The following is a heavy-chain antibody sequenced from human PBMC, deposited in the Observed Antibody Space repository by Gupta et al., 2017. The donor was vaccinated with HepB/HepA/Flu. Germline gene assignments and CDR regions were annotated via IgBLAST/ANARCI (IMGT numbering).Heavy chain of an antibody. D-gene: IGHD6-13*01. CDR1: VLAFRSYG. CDR2: IAYDGSNK. Sequence: QVPLVESGGGLVQPGWSLRHSCSASVLAFRSYGMHLARQAPGKGLEWVAVIAYDGSNKYYAESVKGRFTISRDNSKNTLYLRMNSLRAEDTAVYYCAKDCLKAAAGTVDYWGQGTLVTVSS. V-gene: IGHV3-30*18. J-gene: IGHJ4*02. CDR3: AKDCLKAAAGTVDY.